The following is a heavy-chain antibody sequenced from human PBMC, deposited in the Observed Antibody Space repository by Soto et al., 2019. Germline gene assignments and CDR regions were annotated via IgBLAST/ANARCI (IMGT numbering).Heavy chain of an antibody. CDR2: IYYSGST. CDR1: GGSISSSSYY. J-gene: IGHJ5*02. V-gene: IGHV4-39*07. D-gene: IGHD2-21*02. CDR3: VRTARQGAVAPHWFDR. Sequence: LSLTCTVSGGSISSSSYYWGWIRQPPGKGLEWIGSIYYSGSTYYNPSLMSRLTISVDTSKNQFSLKLTSVTAAETAVYYCVRTARQGAVAPHWFDRWGQGTQVTVSS.